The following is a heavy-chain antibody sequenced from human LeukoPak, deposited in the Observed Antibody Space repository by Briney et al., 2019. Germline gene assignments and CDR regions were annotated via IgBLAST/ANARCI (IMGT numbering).Heavy chain of an antibody. CDR2: ISGSGGST. CDR1: GFTFSSYA. J-gene: IGHJ6*02. V-gene: IGHV3-23*01. D-gene: IGHD3-3*01. CDR3: AGFGVGPGHPTRYYYCGMDV. Sequence: HPGGSLRLSCAASGFTFSSYAMSWVRQAPGKGLEWVSAISGSGGSTYYADSVKGRFTISRDNSKNTLYLQMNSLRAEDTAVYYCAGFGVGPGHPTRYYYCGMDVWGQGTTVTVSS.